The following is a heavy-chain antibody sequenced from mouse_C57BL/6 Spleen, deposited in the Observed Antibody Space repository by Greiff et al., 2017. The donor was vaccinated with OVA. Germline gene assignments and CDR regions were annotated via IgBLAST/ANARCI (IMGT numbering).Heavy chain of an antibody. Sequence: LVESGPELVKPGASVKISCKASGYAFSSSWMNWVKQRPGKGLEWIGRIYPGDGDTNYNGKFKGKATLTADKSSSTAYMQLSSLTSEDSAVYFCARSLYAMDYWGQGTSVTVSS. V-gene: IGHV1-82*01. CDR1: GYAFSSSW. CDR3: ARSLYAMDY. J-gene: IGHJ4*01. CDR2: IYPGDGDT.